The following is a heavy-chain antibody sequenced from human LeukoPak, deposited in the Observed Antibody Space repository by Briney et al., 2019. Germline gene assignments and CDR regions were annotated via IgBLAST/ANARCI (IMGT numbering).Heavy chain of an antibody. J-gene: IGHJ4*02. Sequence: GGSLRLSCAASGFTFSSYAMSWVRQAPGKGLEWVSAISGSGGSTYYADSVKGRFTISRDNAKNSLYLQMNSLRAEDTAVYYCARSNYYDSGADYWGQGTLVTVSS. CDR1: GFTFSSYA. D-gene: IGHD3-22*01. V-gene: IGHV3-23*01. CDR3: ARSNYYDSGADY. CDR2: ISGSGGST.